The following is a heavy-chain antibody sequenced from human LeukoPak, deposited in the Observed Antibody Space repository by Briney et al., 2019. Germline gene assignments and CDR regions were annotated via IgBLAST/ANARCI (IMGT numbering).Heavy chain of an antibody. CDR3: ASLPYYYGSGSSFDP. J-gene: IGHJ5*02. V-gene: IGHV3-7*01. CDR2: IKGDGSEK. Sequence: GGSLRLSCAASGFTFSSYWMTGVRQAPGKGLEWVGNIKGDGSEKYYVDSVKGRFTISRDNAKNSLYLQMNSLRAEDTAVYYCASLPYYYGSGSSFDPWGQGTLVTVSS. D-gene: IGHD3-10*01. CDR1: GFTFSSYW.